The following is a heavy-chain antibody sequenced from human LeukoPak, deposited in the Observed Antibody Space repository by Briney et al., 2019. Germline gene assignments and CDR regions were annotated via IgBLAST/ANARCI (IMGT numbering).Heavy chain of an antibody. V-gene: IGHV3-30*02. CDR2: IRYDGSNK. CDR3: ANQDSTEYSYYFDF. J-gene: IGHJ4*02. Sequence: GGSLRLSCAASAFTFSSSGMHWVRQAPGKGLEWVSFIRYDGSNKYYADSVKGRLTISRDNSKNTLYLQMNSLRAEDTAVYYCANQDSTEYSYYFDFWGQGTLVTVSS. D-gene: IGHD2/OR15-2a*01. CDR1: AFTFSSSG.